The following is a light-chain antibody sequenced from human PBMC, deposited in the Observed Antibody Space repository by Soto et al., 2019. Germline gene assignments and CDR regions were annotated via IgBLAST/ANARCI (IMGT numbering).Light chain of an antibody. CDR3: ATWDDSLNAYV. CDR2: FND. J-gene: IGLJ3*02. CDR1: SSKIGSNA. Sequence: QAVVTQPPSVSAVPRQTVTISCSGSSSKIGSNAVAWYQVVSGKTPKLLIYFNDVLPAGISERFSGSKSGTSASLAISGLQSDEEAVYYCATWDDSLNAYVFGGGTKLTVL. V-gene: IGLV1-36*01.